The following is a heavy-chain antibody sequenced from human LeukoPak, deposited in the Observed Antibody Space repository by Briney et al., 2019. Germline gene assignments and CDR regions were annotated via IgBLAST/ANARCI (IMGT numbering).Heavy chain of an antibody. CDR1: GYTFTSYD. Sequence: ASVKVSCKAPGYTFTSYDINWVRQATGQGLEWMGWMNPNSGNTGYAQKFQGRVTMTRNTSISTAYMELSSLRSEDTAVYYCARVSAAAAGFVDYWGQGTLVTVSS. CDR3: ARVSAAAAGFVDY. D-gene: IGHD6-13*01. J-gene: IGHJ4*02. CDR2: MNPNSGNT. V-gene: IGHV1-8*01.